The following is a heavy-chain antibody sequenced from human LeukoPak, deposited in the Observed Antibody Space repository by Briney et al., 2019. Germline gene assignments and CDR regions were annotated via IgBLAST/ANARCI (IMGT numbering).Heavy chain of an antibody. D-gene: IGHD2-2*01. CDR3: ANLYFSSPSCNSR. CDR1: GFTFSSYW. CDR2: INSDGSST. V-gene: IGHV3-74*01. Sequence: GGSLRLSCAASGFTFSSYWMHWVRQAPGKGLVWVSRINSDGSSTSYADSVKGRFTISRDNAKNTLYLQMNSLRAEDTAVYYCANLYFSSPSCNSRWGKGTLVTVSS. J-gene: IGHJ4*02.